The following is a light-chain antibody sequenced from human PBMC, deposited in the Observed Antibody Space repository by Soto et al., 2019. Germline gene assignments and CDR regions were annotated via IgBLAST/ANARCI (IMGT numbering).Light chain of an antibody. CDR2: DAS. CDR1: QSVSSY. J-gene: IGKJ5*01. V-gene: IGKV3-15*01. Sequence: EILLTQSPGTLSLSPGEIATLSFRASQSVSSYLAWYQQKPGQAPRLLIYDASNRATGIPARFSGDGSGTEFTLTIDSLQSEDFVVYYCLQYDGWPLTFGQGTRLEIK. CDR3: LQYDGWPLT.